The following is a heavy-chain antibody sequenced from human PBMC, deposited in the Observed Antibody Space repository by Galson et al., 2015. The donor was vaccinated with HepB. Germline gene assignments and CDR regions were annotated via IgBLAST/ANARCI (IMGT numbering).Heavy chain of an antibody. CDR3: ARVSNDTSGNDSLDV. Sequence: SVKVSCKAPQFTFNNYYIHWVRLAPGQGLEWMGLINPTAGGTTYARKVQGRVTMTRDTSTKTVFMELRSLTSDDTAVYFCARVSNDTSGNDSLDVWGRGTTVTVSS. J-gene: IGHJ3*01. D-gene: IGHD3-22*01. CDR1: QFTFNNYY. V-gene: IGHV1-46*02. CDR2: INPTAGGT.